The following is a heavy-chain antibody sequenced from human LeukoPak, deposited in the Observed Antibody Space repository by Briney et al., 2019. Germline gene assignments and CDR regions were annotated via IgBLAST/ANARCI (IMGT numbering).Heavy chain of an antibody. J-gene: IGHJ4*02. CDR1: GFSFEDYA. D-gene: IGHD4-17*01. V-gene: IGHV3-9*01. Sequence: GGSLRLSCAASGFSFEDYAMHWVGQPPGKGLEWVSGVSWNSGNVGYADSVKGRFTISRDNAKNFLYLQMSSLRAEDTALYYCAKAVYGDFQSTVDYWGRGTLVTVSS. CDR2: VSWNSGNV. CDR3: AKAVYGDFQSTVDY.